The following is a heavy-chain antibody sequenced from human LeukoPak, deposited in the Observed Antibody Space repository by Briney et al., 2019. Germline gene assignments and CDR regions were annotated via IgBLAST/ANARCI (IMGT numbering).Heavy chain of an antibody. CDR3: ARTTQPQSGYFDY. V-gene: IGHV1-69*04. CDR1: GGTFSNYA. J-gene: IGHJ4*02. Sequence: SVKVSCKASGGTFSNYAISWVRQAPGQGLEWMGRIIPILGIANYAQKFQGRVTITADKSTSTAYMELSSLRSEDTAVCYCARTTQPQSGYFDYWGQGTLVTVSS. D-gene: IGHD1-14*01. CDR2: IIPILGIA.